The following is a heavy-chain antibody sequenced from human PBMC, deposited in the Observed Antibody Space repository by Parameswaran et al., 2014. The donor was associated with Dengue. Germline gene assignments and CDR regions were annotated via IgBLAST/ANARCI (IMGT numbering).Heavy chain of an antibody. V-gene: IGHV1-24*01. D-gene: IGHD5-12*01. CDR2: FDPEDGET. J-gene: IGHJ5*02. CDR3: ATNAERGYSGYDFDP. Sequence: WVRQAPGQGLEWMGGFDPEDGETIYAQKFQGRVTMTEDTSTDTAYMELSSLRSEDTAVYYCATNAERGYSGYDFDPWGQGTLVTVSS.